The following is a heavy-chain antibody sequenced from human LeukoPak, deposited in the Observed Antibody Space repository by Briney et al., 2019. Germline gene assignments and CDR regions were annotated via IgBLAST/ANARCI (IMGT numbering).Heavy chain of an antibody. Sequence: SEPLSLTCTVSAGSISSYYWSWIRQPPGKGLVGFGYIYYSGSTNYNPSLKSRVTISVDTSKNQFSLKLSSVTAADTAVYYCARAGFQWLDFDYWGQGTLVTVSS. CDR1: AGSISSYY. V-gene: IGHV4-59*01. CDR3: ARAGFQWLDFDY. J-gene: IGHJ4*02. D-gene: IGHD6-19*01. CDR2: IYYSGST.